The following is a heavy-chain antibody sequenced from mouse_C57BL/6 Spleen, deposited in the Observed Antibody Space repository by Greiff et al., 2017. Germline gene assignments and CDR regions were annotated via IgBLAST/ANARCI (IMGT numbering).Heavy chain of an antibody. CDR2: IHPNSGST. CDR1: GYTFTSYW. D-gene: IGHD3-2*02. Sequence: QVQLQQPGAELVKPGASVKLSCKASGYTFTSYWMHWVKQRPGQGLEWIGMIHPNSGSTNYNEKFKSKATLTVDKSSSTAYMQLSSLTSEDSAVYYCARSAQATGGAYWGQGTLVTVSA. CDR3: ARSAQATGGAY. J-gene: IGHJ3*01. V-gene: IGHV1-64*01.